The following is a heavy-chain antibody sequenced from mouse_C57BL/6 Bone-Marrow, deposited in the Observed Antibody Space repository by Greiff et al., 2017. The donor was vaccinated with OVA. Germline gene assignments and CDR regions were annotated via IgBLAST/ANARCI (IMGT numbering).Heavy chain of an antibody. D-gene: IGHD3-2*02. CDR2: IHPNSGST. Sequence: QVQLQQPGAELVKPGASVKLSCKASGYTFTSYWMHWVKQRPGQGLEWIGMIHPNSGSTNYNEKFKSKATLTVDTSSSTAYMQLSSLTSEDSAVYYGARSPGQLRLGGFAYWGEGTLVTVSA. V-gene: IGHV1-64*01. J-gene: IGHJ3*01. CDR3: ARSPGQLRLGGFAY. CDR1: GYTFTSYW.